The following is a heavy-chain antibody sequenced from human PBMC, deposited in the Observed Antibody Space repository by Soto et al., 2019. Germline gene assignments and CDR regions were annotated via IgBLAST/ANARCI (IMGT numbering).Heavy chain of an antibody. CDR2: ISGSGGST. V-gene: IGHV3-23*01. CDR3: AKDIAYCSSTSCYPTHFDY. CDR1: GFTFSSYA. J-gene: IGHJ4*02. D-gene: IGHD2-2*01. Sequence: GVSLRLSCAASGFTFSSYAMSWVRQAPGKGLEWVSAISGSGGSTYYADSVKGRFTISRDNSKNTLYLQMNSLRAEDTAVYYCAKDIAYCSSTSCYPTHFDYWGQGTLVTVSS.